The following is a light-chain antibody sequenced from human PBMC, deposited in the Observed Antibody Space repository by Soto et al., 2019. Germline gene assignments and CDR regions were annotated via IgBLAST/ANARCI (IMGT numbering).Light chain of an antibody. CDR3: XXXXNWLWT. V-gene: IGKV3-15*01. CDR2: GAS. Sequence: EIVMTQSPATLSVSPGERATLSCRASQSVNSNLVWYQQKPGQAPRLLIYGASTRATGIPGRFSGSGYGTEFXLTISXXQSXDFAVXXXXXXXNWLWTFGQGTKVEIK. J-gene: IGKJ1*01. CDR1: QSVNSN.